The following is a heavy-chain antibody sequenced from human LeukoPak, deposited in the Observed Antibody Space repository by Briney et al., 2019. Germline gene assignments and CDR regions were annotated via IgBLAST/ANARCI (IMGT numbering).Heavy chain of an antibody. D-gene: IGHD1-26*01. CDR1: GFTFSSYA. J-gene: IGHJ4*02. CDR2: VTGSGGST. Sequence: GGSLRLSCAASGFTFSSYAMSWVRQAPGKGLEWVAVVTGSGGSTYYADSVKGRFTISRDNSKNTLYLQMNSLRAEDTAVYYCAKGRGIVGATSMFDYWGQGTLVTVSS. CDR3: AKGRGIVGATSMFDY. V-gene: IGHV3-23*01.